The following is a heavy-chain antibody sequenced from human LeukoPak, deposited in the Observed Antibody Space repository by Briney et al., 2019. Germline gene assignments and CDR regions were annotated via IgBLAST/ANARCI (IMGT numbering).Heavy chain of an antibody. CDR3: TRGSSGRRDN. Sequence: APMKVSCKAPGYTFTSCDINWVRQANGQGLEWMGWMNPNSGNTGYGQSFQGRITMTRDISIGTAYMESSNLTSEDTAIYYCTRGSSGRRDNWGQGTLVTVSA. D-gene: IGHD6-19*01. CDR2: MNPNSGNT. V-gene: IGHV1-8*01. CDR1: GYTFTSCD. J-gene: IGHJ4*02.